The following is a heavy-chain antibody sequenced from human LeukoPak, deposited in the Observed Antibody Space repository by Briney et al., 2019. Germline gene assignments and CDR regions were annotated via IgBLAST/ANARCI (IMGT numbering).Heavy chain of an antibody. D-gene: IGHD3-10*01. V-gene: IGHV4-59*12. J-gene: IGHJ4*02. CDR1: GGSISRYY. CDR2: IYHSGST. CDR3: ASNSMVRGVFYYFDY. Sequence: SETLSLTCTVSGGSISRYYWSWIRQPPGKGLEWIGYIYHSGSTYYNPSLKSRVTISVDRSKNQFSLKLSSVTAADTAVYYCASNSMVRGVFYYFDYWGQGTLVTVSS.